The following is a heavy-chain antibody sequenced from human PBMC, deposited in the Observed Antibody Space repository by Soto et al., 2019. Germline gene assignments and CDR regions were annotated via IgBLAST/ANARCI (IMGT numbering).Heavy chain of an antibody. J-gene: IGHJ4*02. D-gene: IGHD1-20*01. CDR3: ARRPGIAGAADPFDY. V-gene: IGHV5-51*01. CDR1: GYSFSGYW. Sequence: GESLKISCNGSGYSFSGYWIGWVRQMPGKGLEWMGIIYPGDSDTRYSPSFQGQVTISADKSISTAYLQWNSLKASDTAMYYCARRPGIAGAADPFDYWGQGTLVTVSS. CDR2: IYPGDSDT.